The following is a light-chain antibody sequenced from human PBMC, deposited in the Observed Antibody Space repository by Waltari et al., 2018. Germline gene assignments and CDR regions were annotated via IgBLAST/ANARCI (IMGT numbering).Light chain of an antibody. CDR3: ATWDSSLSGV. V-gene: IGLV1-51*02. CDR1: GSNIGNNY. CDR2: ENN. Sequence: QSVLTQPPSVSAAPGQKVTISCSGSGSNIGNNYVSWYQQLPGTAPKLLIYENNNGPSGIPDRFSASKSGTSATLGITGLQTGDEADYYCATWDSSLSGVFGGGTKLTVL. J-gene: IGLJ3*02.